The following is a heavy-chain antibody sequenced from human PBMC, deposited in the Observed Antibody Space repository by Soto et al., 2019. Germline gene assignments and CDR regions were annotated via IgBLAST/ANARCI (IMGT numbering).Heavy chain of an antibody. CDR2: INPSGGST. Sequence: SVKGYCKASGYTFPSYYMHWVRQAPGQGLEWMGIINPSGGSTSYAQKFQGRVTMTRDTSTSTVYIELSSLRSEDTAVYYCARHCSGGSCYRDWFDPWGQGTLVTAPQ. CDR3: ARHCSGGSCYRDWFDP. D-gene: IGHD2-15*01. V-gene: IGHV1-46*01. J-gene: IGHJ5*02. CDR1: GYTFPSYY.